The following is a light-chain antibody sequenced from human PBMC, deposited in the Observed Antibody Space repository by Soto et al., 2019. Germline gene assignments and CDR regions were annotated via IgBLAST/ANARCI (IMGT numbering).Light chain of an antibody. J-gene: IGLJ2*01. CDR2: EVI. CDR3: SSYTSSSTLV. CDR1: SSDVDTHNY. Sequence: QSALTQPASVSGSPGQSITISCTATSSDVDTHNYVSWYQQYPGKAPKLMIYEVINRPSGVSNRFSGSKSGNTASLIISGLQAEDEADYYCSSYTSSSTLVFGGGTKVTDL. V-gene: IGLV2-14*01.